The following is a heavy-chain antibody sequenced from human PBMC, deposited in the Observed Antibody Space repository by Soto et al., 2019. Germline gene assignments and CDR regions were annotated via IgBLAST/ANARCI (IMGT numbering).Heavy chain of an antibody. Sequence: SETLSLTCTVSGGSISSYYWSWIRQPPGKGLEWIGYIYYSGSTNCNPSLKSRVTISVDTSKNQFSLKLSSVTAADTAVYYCARDYYDSSGPNWFDPWGKGTLVTVSS. D-gene: IGHD3-22*01. V-gene: IGHV4-59*01. J-gene: IGHJ5*02. CDR2: IYYSGST. CDR1: GGSISSYY. CDR3: ARDYYDSSGPNWFDP.